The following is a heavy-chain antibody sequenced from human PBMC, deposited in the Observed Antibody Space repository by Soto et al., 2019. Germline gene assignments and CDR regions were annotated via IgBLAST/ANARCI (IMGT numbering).Heavy chain of an antibody. CDR3: VRDRFKQLVRIGPSWFDP. D-gene: IGHD6-6*01. V-gene: IGHV1-3*01. CDR2: INAGNGNT. J-gene: IGHJ5*02. Sequence: ASVKVSCKASGYTFTSYAMHWVRQAPGQRLEWMGWINAGNGNTKYSQKFQGRVTITRDTSASTAYMELSSLRSEDTAVYYCVRDRFKQLVRIGPSWFDPWGQGTLVTVYS. CDR1: GYTFTSYA.